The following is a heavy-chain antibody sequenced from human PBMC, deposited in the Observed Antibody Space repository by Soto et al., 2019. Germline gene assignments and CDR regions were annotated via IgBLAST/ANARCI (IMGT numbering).Heavy chain of an antibody. CDR3: ARGLHCSGGSCVFDY. D-gene: IGHD2-15*01. V-gene: IGHV3-21*01. CDR2: ISSSSSYI. Sequence: EVQLAESGGGLVKPGGSLRLSCAASGFTFSSYSMNWVRQAPGKGLEWVSSISSSSSYIYYADSVKGRFTISRDNAKNSLYLQMNSLRAEDTAVYYCARGLHCSGGSCVFDYWGQGTLVTVSS. CDR1: GFTFSSYS. J-gene: IGHJ4*02.